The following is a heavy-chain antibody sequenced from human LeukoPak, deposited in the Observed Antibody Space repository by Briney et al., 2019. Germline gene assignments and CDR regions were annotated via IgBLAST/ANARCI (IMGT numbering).Heavy chain of an antibody. J-gene: IGHJ4*02. D-gene: IGHD6-13*01. CDR3: AREKYSSSWHGRYGFDY. Sequence: KASETLSLTCSVSGGSVSSSSYYWGWIRAPPGKGLEWIGSINYSGTTYYHPSLKSRVTISVDTSKNQFSLKLSSVTAADTAVYYCAREKYSSSWHGRYGFDYWGQGTLVTVSS. V-gene: IGHV4-39*07. CDR2: INYSGTT. CDR1: GGSVSSSSYY.